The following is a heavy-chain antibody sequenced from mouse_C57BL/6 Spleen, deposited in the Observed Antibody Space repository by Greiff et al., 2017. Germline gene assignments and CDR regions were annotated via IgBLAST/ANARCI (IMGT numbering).Heavy chain of an antibody. CDR3: TRNNYGSSYCWYFDV. CDR1: GFTFSDAW. D-gene: IGHD1-1*01. V-gene: IGHV6-6*01. CDR2: IRNKANNHAT. Sequence: EVQLVESGGGLVQPGGSMKLSCAASGFTFSDAWMDWVRQSPEKGLEWVAEIRNKANNHATYYALSVKGRFTISRDDSKSSVYLQMHSLRATATGIYYCTRNNYGSSYCWYFDVWGTGTTVTVSS. J-gene: IGHJ1*03.